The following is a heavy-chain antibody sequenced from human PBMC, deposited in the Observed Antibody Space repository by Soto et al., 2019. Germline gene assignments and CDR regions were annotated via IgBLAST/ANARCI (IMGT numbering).Heavy chain of an antibody. CDR3: AQVDDVAALFAY. J-gene: IGHJ4*02. V-gene: IGHV2-5*01. Sequence: QITLKESGPTLVKPTQTLTLTCTFPGFSLSTTGEAVGWIRQPPGKALEWLAVIYWNDDKSYSPSLKSRLTISKDTSKKQVVLTMMNMAPVDTGTYYCAQVDDVAALFAYLGQGTLVTVSS. CDR1: GFSLSTTGEA. D-gene: IGHD6-6*01. CDR2: IYWNDDK.